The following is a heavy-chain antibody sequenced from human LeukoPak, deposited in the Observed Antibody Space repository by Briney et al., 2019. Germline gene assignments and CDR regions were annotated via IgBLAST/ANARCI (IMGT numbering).Heavy chain of an antibody. J-gene: IGHJ3*02. CDR3: AREGGTLNWIVDAFDI. V-gene: IGHV4-61*02. D-gene: IGHD1-20*01. CDR2: IYTSGST. Sequence: PSETLSLTCSVSAGSFSSSSHSWAWIRQPAGKGLEWIGRIYTSGSTNFNPSLKSRVSISVDTSKNQFSLKLSSVTAADTAVYYCAREGGTLNWIVDAFDIWGQGTMVTVSS. CDR1: AGSFSSSSHS.